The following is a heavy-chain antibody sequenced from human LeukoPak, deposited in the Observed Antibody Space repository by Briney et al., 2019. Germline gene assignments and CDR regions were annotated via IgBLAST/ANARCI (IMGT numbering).Heavy chain of an antibody. Sequence: GGSLRLSCAASGFIFKNYGLSWVRQAPGKGLEWVSAISNDGGGTNYADFVKGRFTISRDNSKNTLFLQMNSLRAEDTALYYCAKGSSGYFVDGWGQGSLVSASS. V-gene: IGHV3-23*01. CDR1: GFIFKNYG. CDR3: AKGSSGYFVDG. CDR2: ISNDGGGT. J-gene: IGHJ4*02. D-gene: IGHD3-22*01.